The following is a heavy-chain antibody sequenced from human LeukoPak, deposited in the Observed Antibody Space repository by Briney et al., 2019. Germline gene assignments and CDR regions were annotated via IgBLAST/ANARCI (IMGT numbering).Heavy chain of an antibody. J-gene: IGHJ4*02. D-gene: IGHD2-15*01. CDR3: ARVCHCSGGSLDY. Sequence: GGSLRLSCATSGFTFSNAWMSWVCQAPGKGLEWIGRIKSNSDGGTTDYAAPVKGRFTISRDDSKNTLYLQMNSLKTEDTAMYYCARVCHCSGGSLDYWGQGTLVTVSS. V-gene: IGHV3-15*01. CDR1: GFTFSNAW. CDR2: IKSNSDGGTT.